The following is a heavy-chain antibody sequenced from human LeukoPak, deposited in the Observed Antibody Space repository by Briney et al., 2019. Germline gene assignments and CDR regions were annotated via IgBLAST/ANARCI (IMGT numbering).Heavy chain of an antibody. Sequence: SETLSLTCTVSGGSIGRSSYYWVWIRQPPGKGLEWIGSIYYSGTAYNNPSLKSRVIISIDPSNNQFFLKVASVTAADTAVYFCARSGLGAGTHSFDYWGQGNVVTVSS. CDR1: GGSIGRSSYY. CDR2: IYYSGTA. J-gene: IGHJ4*02. CDR3: ARSGLGAGTHSFDY. V-gene: IGHV4-39*01. D-gene: IGHD3-16*01.